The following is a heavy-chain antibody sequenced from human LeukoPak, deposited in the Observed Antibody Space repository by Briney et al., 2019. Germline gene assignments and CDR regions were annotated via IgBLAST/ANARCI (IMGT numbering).Heavy chain of an antibody. J-gene: IGHJ3*02. V-gene: IGHV3-23*01. D-gene: IGHD3-22*01. CDR2: INGGGGST. CDR3: ARGGDSSGSIRSAFDI. CDR1: GFIFSSNG. Sequence: PGGSLRLSCTASGFIFSSNGMAWVRQATGKGPEWVSFINGGGGSTLYADSVKGRFTISRDNSNNTLFLQMNSLRAEDTAVYYCARGGDSSGSIRSAFDIWGQGTMVTVSS.